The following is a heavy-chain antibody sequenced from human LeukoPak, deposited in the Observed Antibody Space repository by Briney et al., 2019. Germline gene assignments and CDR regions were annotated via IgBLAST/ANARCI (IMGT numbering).Heavy chain of an antibody. Sequence: GGSLRLSCAASGFTFDDYAMHWVRQAPGKGLEWVSGISWNSGSIGYADSVKGRFTISRDNAKNSLYLQMSSLRAEDTALYYCAKGRRYGGNSARFDYWGQGTLVTVSS. CDR2: ISWNSGSI. D-gene: IGHD4-23*01. V-gene: IGHV3-9*01. CDR3: AKGRRYGGNSARFDY. J-gene: IGHJ4*02. CDR1: GFTFDDYA.